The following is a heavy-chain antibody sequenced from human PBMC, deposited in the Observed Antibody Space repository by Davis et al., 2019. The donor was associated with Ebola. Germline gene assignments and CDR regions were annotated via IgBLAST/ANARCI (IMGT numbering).Heavy chain of an antibody. J-gene: IGHJ4*02. D-gene: IGHD3-16*02. V-gene: IGHV1-3*01. CDR3: ARVSDYVWGSYRYFDY. Sequence: AASVKVSCKASGYTFTSYAMHWARQAPGQRLEWMGWLNAGKGNTKYSQKFQGRVTITRDTSASTAYMELSSLRSEDTAVYYCARVSDYVWGSYRYFDYWGQGTLVTVSS. CDR1: GYTFTSYA. CDR2: LNAGKGNT.